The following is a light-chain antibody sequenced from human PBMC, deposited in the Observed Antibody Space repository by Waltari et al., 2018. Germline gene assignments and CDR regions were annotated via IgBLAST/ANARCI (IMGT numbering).Light chain of an antibody. CDR1: QRVSSTY. CDR3: RQYGTSPFT. CDR2: GVS. V-gene: IGKV3-20*01. Sequence: EIVLTQSPGTLSLSPGERATLSCRASQRVSSTYLAWYQQKPGQGPRLLIYGVSSRAAGIPDRVSVSGSGTAITLTKSRLESEDFAVYYCRQYGTSPFTFGPGTKVDIK. J-gene: IGKJ3*01.